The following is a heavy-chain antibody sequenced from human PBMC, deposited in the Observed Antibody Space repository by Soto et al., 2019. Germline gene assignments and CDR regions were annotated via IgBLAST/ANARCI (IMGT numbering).Heavy chain of an antibody. CDR1: GGTFSSYA. J-gene: IGHJ4*02. D-gene: IGHD6-19*01. CDR2: IIAIFGTA. V-gene: IGHV1-69*01. CDR3: AGWGVPSSGWRVFDY. Sequence: QVQLVQSGAEVKKPGFSVKVSCKASGGTFSSYAISWVRQAPGQGLEWMGGIIAIFGTANYAQKFQGRVTITADEFTSTVYMELSSLSSEDTAVYYCAGWGVPSSGWRVFDYWGQGTLVTVSS.